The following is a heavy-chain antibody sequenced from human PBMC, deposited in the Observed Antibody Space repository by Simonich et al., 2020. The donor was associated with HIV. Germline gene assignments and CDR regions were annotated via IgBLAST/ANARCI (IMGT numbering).Heavy chain of an antibody. CDR2: INHRGST. CDR3: ARLTAGGLGEYFQH. D-gene: IGHD6-13*01. CDR1: GGSFSGYY. Sequence: QVQLQQWGAGLLKPSETLSLTCAVYGGSFSGYYWRWIRQPPGKGLEWIGEINHRGSTTYHPSLKSRVTISVDTSKNQFSLKLSSVTAADTAVYYCARLTAGGLGEYFQHWGQGTLVTVSS. V-gene: IGHV4-34*01. J-gene: IGHJ1*01.